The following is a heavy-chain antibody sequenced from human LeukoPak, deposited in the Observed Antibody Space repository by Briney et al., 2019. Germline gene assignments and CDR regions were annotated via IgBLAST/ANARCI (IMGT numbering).Heavy chain of an antibody. Sequence: GGSLRLSCAASGFTFSSYGMYWVRQAPGKGLEWVAFIRYDGSNKYYADSVKGRFTISRDNSKNTLYLQMNSLRAEDTAVYYCAKGRGYRDWIGYWGQGTLVTVSS. J-gene: IGHJ4*02. CDR2: IRYDGSNK. CDR3: AKGRGYRDWIGY. V-gene: IGHV3-30*02. CDR1: GFTFSSYG. D-gene: IGHD5-12*01.